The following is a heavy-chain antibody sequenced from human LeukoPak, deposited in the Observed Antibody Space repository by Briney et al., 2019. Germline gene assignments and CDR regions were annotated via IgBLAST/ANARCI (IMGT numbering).Heavy chain of an antibody. Sequence: ASVKVSCMASGYTFAGYYMHWVRQAPGQGLEWMGRINPNSGGTNYAQKFQGRVTMTRDTSISTAYMELSRLRSDDTAVYYCARERAGLPIDYWGQGTLVTVSS. CDR3: ARERAGLPIDY. V-gene: IGHV1-2*06. CDR2: INPNSGGT. D-gene: IGHD2-15*01. CDR1: GYTFAGYY. J-gene: IGHJ4*02.